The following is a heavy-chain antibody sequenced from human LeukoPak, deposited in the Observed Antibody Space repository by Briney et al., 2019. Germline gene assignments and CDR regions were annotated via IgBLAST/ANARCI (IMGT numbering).Heavy chain of an antibody. J-gene: IGHJ4*01. Sequence: GASVKVSCKASGYTFTSYGISWVRQAPGQGLEWMGWISGYNGNTNYAQKLQGRVTMTTDTSTSTAYMELRSLRSDDTAVYYCARDQVDSSYPRQYYFDYWGHGTLVTVSS. D-gene: IGHD6-6*01. CDR2: ISGYNGNT. CDR1: GYTFTSYG. V-gene: IGHV1-18*01. CDR3: ARDQVDSSYPRQYYFDY.